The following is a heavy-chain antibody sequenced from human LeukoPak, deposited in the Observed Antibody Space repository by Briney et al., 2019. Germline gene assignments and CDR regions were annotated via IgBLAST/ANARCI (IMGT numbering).Heavy chain of an antibody. CDR1: GGSISSYY. CDR3: ARSDYGDYVYAFDI. Sequence: KPSGTLSLTCTVSGGSISSYYWSWIRQPPGKGLEWIGYIYYSGSTNYNPSLKSRVTISVDTSKNQFSLKLSSVTAADTAVYYCARSDYGDYVYAFDIWGQGTMVTVSS. J-gene: IGHJ3*02. V-gene: IGHV4-59*01. D-gene: IGHD4-17*01. CDR2: IYYSGST.